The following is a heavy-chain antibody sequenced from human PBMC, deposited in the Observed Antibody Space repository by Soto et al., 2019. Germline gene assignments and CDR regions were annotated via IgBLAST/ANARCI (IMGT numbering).Heavy chain of an antibody. CDR3: AKGVLLREKITPFDY. CDR2: ISGSGGST. Sequence: GGSLRLSCAASGFTFSSYAMSWVRQAPGKGLEWVSAISGSGGSTYYADSVKGRFTISRDNSKNTLYLQMNSLRAEDTAVYYCAKGVLLREKITPFDYWGQGTLVTVSS. J-gene: IGHJ4*02. D-gene: IGHD3-10*01. V-gene: IGHV3-23*01. CDR1: GFTFSSYA.